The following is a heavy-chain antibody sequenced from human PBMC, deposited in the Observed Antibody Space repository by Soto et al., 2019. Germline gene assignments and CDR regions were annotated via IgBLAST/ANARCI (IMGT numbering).Heavy chain of an antibody. J-gene: IGHJ4*02. CDR3: AREYANSPGAFAF. Sequence: SETLSLTCTVSDGSISNFYWSWIRQPPGKGLEWIGYISSSGNTNYNPSLKSRVSISVDTSKNQFSLNLTSVTAADTAVCYCAREYANSPGAFAFGGKGPLVTVPS. CDR2: ISSSGNT. V-gene: IGHV4-59*01. D-gene: IGHD2-2*01. CDR1: DGSISNFY.